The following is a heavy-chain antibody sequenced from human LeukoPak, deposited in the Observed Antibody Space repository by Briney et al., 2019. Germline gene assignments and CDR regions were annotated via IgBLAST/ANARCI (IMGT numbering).Heavy chain of an antibody. J-gene: IGHJ4*02. CDR3: ARGTFYYDSSGYPFDY. D-gene: IGHD3-22*01. V-gene: IGHV1-69*13. Sequence: SVKVSCKASGGTFSSYAISWVRQAPGQGLEWMGGIVPIFGTANYAQKFQGRVTITADESTSTAYMELSSLRSEDTAVYYCARGTFYYDSSGYPFDYWGQGTLVTVSS. CDR1: GGTFSSYA. CDR2: IVPIFGTA.